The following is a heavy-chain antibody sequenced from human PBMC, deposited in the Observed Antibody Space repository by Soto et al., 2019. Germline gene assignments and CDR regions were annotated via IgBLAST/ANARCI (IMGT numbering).Heavy chain of an antibody. V-gene: IGHV2-5*01. CDR2: IYWNDDK. CDR3: AHNAQLLWFGEESWFDP. J-gene: IGHJ5*02. CDR1: GFSLSTSGVG. Sequence: QITLKESGPTLVKPTQTLTLTCTFSGFSLSTSGVGVGWIRQPPGKALEWLALIYWNDDKRYSPSLKSRLTITKDTSKNQVVLTMTNMDPVDTATYYCAHNAQLLWFGEESWFDPWGQGTLVAVSS. D-gene: IGHD3-10*01.